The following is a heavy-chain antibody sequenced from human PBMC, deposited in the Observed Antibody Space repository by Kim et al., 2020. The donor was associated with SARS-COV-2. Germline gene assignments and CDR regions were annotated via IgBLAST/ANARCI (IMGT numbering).Heavy chain of an antibody. J-gene: IGHJ4*02. CDR3: TTDLIAARRGY. Sequence: RDYAAPEKGRFTISRDDSKNTLYLQMNSLKNEDTAVYYCTTDLIAARRGYWGQGTLVTVSS. D-gene: IGHD6-6*01. V-gene: IGHV3-15*01. CDR2: R.